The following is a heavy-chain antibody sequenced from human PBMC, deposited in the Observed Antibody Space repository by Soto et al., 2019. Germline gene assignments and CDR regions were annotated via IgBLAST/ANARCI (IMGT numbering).Heavy chain of an antibody. CDR2: ITGNSDSI. CDR1: GFIFSDYT. J-gene: IGHJ4*02. CDR3: ARNQTLPKYPHFDY. V-gene: IGHV3-48*01. Sequence: GGSLRLSCAASGFIFSDYTMNWVRQAPGKGLEWISYITGNSDSIYYADSVKGRFTISRDNAKSSLSLEMNSLRVDDTAVYFCARNQTLPKYPHFDYWGQGALVTVSS.